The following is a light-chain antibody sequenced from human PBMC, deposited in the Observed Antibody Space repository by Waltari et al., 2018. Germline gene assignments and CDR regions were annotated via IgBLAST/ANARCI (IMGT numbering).Light chain of an antibody. V-gene: IGKV1-12*01. CDR3: QQSNSFPWT. CDR2: AAS. Sequence: DIQMTQFPSSVSASVGDRVTITCRASQGISSWLDWYQQKPGKAPKLLTYAASLLQSGVPSRFSGSGSGTDFSLTISSLQPEDFATYYCQQSNSFPWTFGQGTKVEIK. CDR1: QGISSW. J-gene: IGKJ1*01.